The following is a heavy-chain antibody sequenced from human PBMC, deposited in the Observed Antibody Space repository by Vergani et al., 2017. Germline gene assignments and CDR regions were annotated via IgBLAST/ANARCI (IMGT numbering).Heavy chain of an antibody. CDR1: GFTFSSYW. CDR2: IKQDGSEK. CDR3: AREGLLWLGEGMDV. D-gene: IGHD3-10*01. Sequence: EVQLVESGGGLVQPGGSLRLSCAASGFTFSSYWMSWVRQAPGKGLEWVANIKQDGSEKYYVDSVKGRFTISRDNAKNSLCLQMNSLRAEDTAVYYCAREGLLWLGEGMDVWGQGTTVTVSS. J-gene: IGHJ6*02. V-gene: IGHV3-7*01.